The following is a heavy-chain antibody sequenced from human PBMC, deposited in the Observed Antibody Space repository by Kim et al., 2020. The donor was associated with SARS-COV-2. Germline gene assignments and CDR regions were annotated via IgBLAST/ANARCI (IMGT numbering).Heavy chain of an antibody. CDR1: GGSISSYY. CDR3: ARDRVGYSGYDAWGFDY. V-gene: IGHV4-59*13. J-gene: IGHJ4*02. Sequence: SETLSLTCTVSGGSISSYYWSWIRQPPGKGLEWIGYIYYSGSTNYNPSLKSRVTISVDTSKNQFSLKLSSVTAADTAVYYCARDRVGYSGYDAWGFDYWGQGTLVTVSS. D-gene: IGHD5-12*01. CDR2: IYYSGST.